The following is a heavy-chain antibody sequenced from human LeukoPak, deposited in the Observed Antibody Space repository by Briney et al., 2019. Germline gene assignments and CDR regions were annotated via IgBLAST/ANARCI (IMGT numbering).Heavy chain of an antibody. CDR2: VNVDGSGA. CDR3: ARATRIYSSGWYYSFDY. D-gene: IGHD6-19*01. J-gene: IGHJ4*02. V-gene: IGHV3-74*01. CDR1: GFTFSTYR. Sequence: PGGSLRLSCAASGFTFSTYRMHWVRQAPGKGLVWVSHVNVDGSGASYADSVKGRFTISRDNAKNTLYLHMNSLRAEDTAVYYCARATRIYSSGWYYSFDYWGQGTLVTVSS.